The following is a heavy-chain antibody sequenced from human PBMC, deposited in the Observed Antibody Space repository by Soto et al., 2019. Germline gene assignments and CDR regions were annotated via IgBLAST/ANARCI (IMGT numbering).Heavy chain of an antibody. D-gene: IGHD5-12*01. CDR3: ARAMVVADPSGGYSYCGLDV. J-gene: IGHJ6*02. Sequence: QVQLVQSGAEVKKPGSSVKVSCKASGGTFSNYSINWVRQAPGQGRQWMGGIIPIFGTPDYAQTFQGIVTITADESTTAAYMVLSSLRSEDTAVYYCARAMVVADPSGGYSYCGLDVWGQGTTVTVSS. V-gene: IGHV1-69*01. CDR2: IIPIFGTP. CDR1: GGTFSNYS.